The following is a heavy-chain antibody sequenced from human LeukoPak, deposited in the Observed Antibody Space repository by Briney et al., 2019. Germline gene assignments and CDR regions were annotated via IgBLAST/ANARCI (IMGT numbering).Heavy chain of an antibody. Sequence: GGSLRLSCAASGFTFSIYWMSWVRQAPGKGLEGVANIKQDGSEKYYVDSVRGRFTISRDNAKNSLYMQMNSPRAEDTAVYYCARVPYSSSWYSWFDPWGQGTLVTVSS. CDR1: GFTFSIYW. CDR3: ARVPYSSSWYSWFDP. V-gene: IGHV3-7*01. J-gene: IGHJ5*02. D-gene: IGHD6-13*01. CDR2: IKQDGSEK.